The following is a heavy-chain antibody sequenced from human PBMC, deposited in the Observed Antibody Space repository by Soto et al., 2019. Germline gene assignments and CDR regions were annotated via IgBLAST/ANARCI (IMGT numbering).Heavy chain of an antibody. CDR1: GFTFSSYS. CDR3: ARDWGGAAAGYYYYGMDV. J-gene: IGHJ6*02. CDR2: ISSSSSYI. D-gene: IGHD6-13*01. V-gene: IGHV3-21*01. Sequence: GGSLRLSCAASGFTFSSYSMNWVRQAPGKGLEWVSSISSSSSYIYYADSVKGRFTISRDNAKNSLYLQMNSLRAEDTAVYYCARDWGGAAAGYYYYGMDVWGQGTTFTVSS.